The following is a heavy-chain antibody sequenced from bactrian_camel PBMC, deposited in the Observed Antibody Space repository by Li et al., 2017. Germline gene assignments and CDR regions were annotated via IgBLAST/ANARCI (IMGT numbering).Heavy chain of an antibody. CDR3: AVVTYCRGESCCRLSELNRYSF. CDR2: VHTGGSST. CDR1: EFTYSRAC. Sequence: VQLVESGGGSVQVGGSLRLSCEAQEFTYSRACMGWFRQVPGEEREGVAAVHTGGSSTYYGDAVKGRFTISQEKSNNTVYLTMNNAQPEDTAMYYCAVVTYCRGESCCRLSELNRYSFWARGTQVTVS. V-gene: IGHV3S31*01. J-gene: IGHJ6*01. D-gene: IGHD2*01.